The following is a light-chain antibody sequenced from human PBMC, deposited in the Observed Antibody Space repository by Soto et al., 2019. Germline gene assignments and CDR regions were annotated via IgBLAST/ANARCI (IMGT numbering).Light chain of an antibody. J-gene: IGLJ3*02. CDR3: QVWDSRSEHWV. V-gene: IGLV3-21*02. Sequence: SYELTQSPSVSVAPGQTARITCGGNNIGSKSVHWYQQKPGQAPVAVVYDDSDRPSGIPERFSGSNSGNKATLTIGRVEAGDEADFYCQVWDSRSEHWVFGGGTKLPS. CDR1: NIGSKS. CDR2: DDS.